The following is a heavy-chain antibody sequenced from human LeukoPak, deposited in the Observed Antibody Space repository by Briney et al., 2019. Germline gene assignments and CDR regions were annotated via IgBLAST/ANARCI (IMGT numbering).Heavy chain of an antibody. J-gene: IGHJ4*02. CDR1: GFSVSGNY. CDR2: IYKGDAT. D-gene: IGHD4-11*01. V-gene: IGHV3-66*01. CDR3: VKEAPGTTIYY. Sequence: PGGSLRFSCAASGFSVSGNYMSWVRQAPGKGLEWVSVIYKGDATYYADSVKGRFTISRDSSENTVHLQMDGLRAEDTAVYYCVKEAPGTTIYYWGQGTLVTVSS.